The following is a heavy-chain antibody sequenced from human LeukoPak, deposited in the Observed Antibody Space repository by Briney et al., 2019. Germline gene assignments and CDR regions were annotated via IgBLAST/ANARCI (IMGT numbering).Heavy chain of an antibody. Sequence: SQTLSLTCTVSGGSISSGYYWGWIRQPPGKGLEWIGSIYHSGSTYYNPSLKRRVTISVDTSKNQFSLKLSSVTAADTAVYYYARDTMGFGDYYYYMDVWGKGTTVTVSS. CDR2: IYHSGST. CDR3: ARDTMGFGDYYYYMDV. CDR1: GGSISSGYY. V-gene: IGHV4-38-2*02. J-gene: IGHJ6*03. D-gene: IGHD3-10*01.